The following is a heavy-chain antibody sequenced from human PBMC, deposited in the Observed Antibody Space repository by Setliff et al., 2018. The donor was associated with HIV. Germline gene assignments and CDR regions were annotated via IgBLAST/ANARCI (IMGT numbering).Heavy chain of an antibody. CDR3: ARDNGRYFDRGWFDP. CDR1: GFTFSNYE. V-gene: IGHV3-48*03. D-gene: IGHD3-9*01. Sequence: PGGSLRLSCAASGFTFSNYEMNWVRQAPGKGLEWVSYISSSGTTIYYADSVKGRFTISRDNAENSLYLQMNSLRAEDTAVYYCARDNGRYFDRGWFDPWGQGALVTVSS. CDR2: ISSSGTTI. J-gene: IGHJ5*02.